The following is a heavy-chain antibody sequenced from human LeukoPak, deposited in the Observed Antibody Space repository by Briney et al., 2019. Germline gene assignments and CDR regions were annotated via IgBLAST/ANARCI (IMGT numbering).Heavy chain of an antibody. CDR1: GYTFTTHD. Sequence: ASVKVPCKASGYTFTTHDINWVRQATGQGLEWLGWMSPNSGDTGYAQKFQGRVTMTSDSSISTAYMELSSLRSEDTAIYYCVRTPPNWGFDYWGQGTLVTVPS. CDR3: VRTPPNWGFDY. J-gene: IGHJ4*02. V-gene: IGHV1-8*01. D-gene: IGHD7-27*01. CDR2: MSPNSGDT.